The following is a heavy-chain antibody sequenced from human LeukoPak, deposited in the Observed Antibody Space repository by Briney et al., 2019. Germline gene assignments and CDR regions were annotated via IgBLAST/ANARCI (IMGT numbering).Heavy chain of an antibody. Sequence: GGSLRLSCAASGFTFSSYAMHWVRQAPGKGLEWVAVISYDGSNKYYADSVKGRFTISRDNSKNTLYLQMNSLRAEDTAVYYCARAGYCSGGSCYPVLDYYGMDVWGQGTTVTVSS. CDR3: ARAGYCSGGSCYPVLDYYGMDV. CDR2: ISYDGSNK. D-gene: IGHD2-15*01. CDR1: GFTFSSYA. J-gene: IGHJ6*02. V-gene: IGHV3-30*04.